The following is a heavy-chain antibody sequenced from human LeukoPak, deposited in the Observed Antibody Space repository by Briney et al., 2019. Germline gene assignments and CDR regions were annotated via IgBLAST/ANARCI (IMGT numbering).Heavy chain of an antibody. CDR3: ARDSDAGFDY. J-gene: IGHJ4*02. CDR2: ASSDGSST. CDR1: GFTFSRFW. V-gene: IGHV3-74*01. Sequence: GGSLRLSCAASGFTFSRFWMHWVRHAPGKGLEWVSRASSDGSSTVYADSVKGRFTISRDNAEKTLYLQMNSLRVEDTAIYYCARDSDAGFDYWGRGTLVTVSS.